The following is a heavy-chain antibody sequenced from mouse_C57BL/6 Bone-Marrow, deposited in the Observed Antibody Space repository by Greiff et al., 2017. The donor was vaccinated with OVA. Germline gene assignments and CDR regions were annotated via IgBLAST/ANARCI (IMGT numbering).Heavy chain of an antibody. CDR3: ARVYYYGSRGPDYYAMDY. J-gene: IGHJ4*01. CDR1: GYTFTSYW. V-gene: IGHV1-69*01. D-gene: IGHD1-1*01. CDR2: IDPSDSYT. Sequence: QVQLQQPGAELVMPGASVKLSCKASGYTFTSYWMHWVKQRPGQGLEWIGEIDPSDSYTNYNQKFKGKSTLTVDKSSSTAYMQLSSLTSEDSAVYYCARVYYYGSRGPDYYAMDYWGQGTSVTVSS.